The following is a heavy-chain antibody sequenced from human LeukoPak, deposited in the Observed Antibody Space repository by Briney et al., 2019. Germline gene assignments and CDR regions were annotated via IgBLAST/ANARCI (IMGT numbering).Heavy chain of an antibody. CDR2: INAGNGNT. D-gene: IGHD2-2*01. CDR1: GYTFTSYA. J-gene: IGHJ4*02. CDR3: AKGPLRGTAAAIDY. Sequence: ASVKVSCKASGYTFTSYAMHWVRQAPGQRLEWMGWINAGNGNTKYSQKFQGRVTITRDTSASTAYMELSSLRTEDTAVYYCAKGPLRGTAAAIDYWGQGTLVTVSS. V-gene: IGHV1-3*01.